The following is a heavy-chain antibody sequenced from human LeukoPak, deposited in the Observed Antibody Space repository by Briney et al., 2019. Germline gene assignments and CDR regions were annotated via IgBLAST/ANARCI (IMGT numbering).Heavy chain of an antibody. Sequence: GGSPRLSCAASGFTFSSYGMHWVRQAPGKGLEWVSAMSGSGGNTYYADSVKGRFTISRDNSKNTLYLQMNSLRAEDTAVYYCARSGGAGTTQTSTIYYYYGMDVWGQGTTVTVSS. CDR2: MSGSGGNT. D-gene: IGHD1-7*01. CDR3: ARSGGAGTTQTSTIYYYYGMDV. CDR1: GFTFSSYG. J-gene: IGHJ6*02. V-gene: IGHV3-23*01.